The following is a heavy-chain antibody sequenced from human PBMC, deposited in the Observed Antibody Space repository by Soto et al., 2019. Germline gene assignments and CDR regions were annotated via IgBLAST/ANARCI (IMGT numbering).Heavy chain of an antibody. CDR1: GGSISNGGYY. D-gene: IGHD6-19*01. J-gene: IGHJ4*02. CDR3: ARAGSSGGSIAS. Sequence: QVQLQESGPGLVKPSQTLSLTCTVSGGSISNGGYYWSWIRQHPGKGLEWIGYIYYSGSTYYNPSLQSQVTISVDTSRDQFSPQLSSVTAAATAVYYCARAGSSGGSIASWGQGTLVTFSS. CDR2: IYYSGST. V-gene: IGHV4-31*01.